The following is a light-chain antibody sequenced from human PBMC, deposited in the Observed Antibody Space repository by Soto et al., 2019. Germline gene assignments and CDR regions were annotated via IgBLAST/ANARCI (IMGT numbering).Light chain of an antibody. V-gene: IGKV1-5*03. CDR2: KAS. CDR3: QQYNRYPIT. J-gene: IGKJ5*01. Sequence: DIQMTQSPSTLSASVGDRVTIPCRASQSISIWLAWYQQKPGKAPKLLIYKASSLESGVPSRFSGSVSGQEFTLTISSLQPDDFATYYCQQYNRYPITFGQGTRLEIK. CDR1: QSISIW.